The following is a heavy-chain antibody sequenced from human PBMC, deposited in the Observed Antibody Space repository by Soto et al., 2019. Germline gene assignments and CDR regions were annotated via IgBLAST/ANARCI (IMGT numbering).Heavy chain of an antibody. J-gene: IGHJ4*02. CDR3: ARALRRLIYFDY. V-gene: IGHV4-30-2*01. D-gene: IGHD3-16*01. Sequence: SETLSLTCAVSGGSISSGGYSWSWIRQPPGKGLEWIGYIYHSGSTYYNPSLKSRVTISVDRSKNQFSLKLSSVTAADTAVYYCARALRRLIYFDYWGQGTLVTVSS. CDR1: GGSISSGGYS. CDR2: IYHSGST.